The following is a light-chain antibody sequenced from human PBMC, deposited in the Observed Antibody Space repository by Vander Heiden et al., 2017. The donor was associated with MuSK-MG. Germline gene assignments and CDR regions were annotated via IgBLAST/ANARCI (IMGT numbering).Light chain of an antibody. V-gene: IGLV3-1*01. Sequence: SYELTQPPSVSVSPGQTASITCSGDKLGNKYASWYQQKAGQSPVRVIYQDDKRPSGIPERVSGSNSGNTDTLTISGTQAMDDADDDCQEWDSNTQVVFGGGTKLTVL. CDR1: KLGNKY. J-gene: IGLJ2*01. CDR2: QDD. CDR3: QEWDSNTQVV.